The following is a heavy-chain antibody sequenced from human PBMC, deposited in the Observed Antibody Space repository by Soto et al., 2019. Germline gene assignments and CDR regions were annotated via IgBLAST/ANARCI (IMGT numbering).Heavy chain of an antibody. J-gene: IGHJ4*02. Sequence: PSETLSLTCAVFGVSFSGYYWSWIRRPPGKGLEWIGEINHSGSTNYNPSLKGRVTISVDTSKNQFSLKLSSVTAADTAVYYCARGGGRWYVYYWSRGILVTVSS. V-gene: IGHV4-34*01. CDR1: GVSFSGYY. CDR2: INHSGST. CDR3: ARGGGRWYVYY. D-gene: IGHD3-3*01.